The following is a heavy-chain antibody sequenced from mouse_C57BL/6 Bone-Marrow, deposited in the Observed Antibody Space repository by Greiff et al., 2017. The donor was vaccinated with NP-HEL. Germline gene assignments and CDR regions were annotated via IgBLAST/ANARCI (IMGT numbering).Heavy chain of an antibody. CDR2: INPNNGGT. Sequence: VQLQQSGPELVKPGASVKISCKASGYTFTDYYMNWVKQSHGKSLEWIGDINPNNGGTSYNQKFKGKATLTVEKSSSTAYMELRSLTSEDSAVYYCAREGGSSGYVWFAYWGQGTLVTVSA. J-gene: IGHJ3*01. CDR1: GYTFTDYY. CDR3: AREGGSSGYVWFAY. D-gene: IGHD3-2*02. V-gene: IGHV1-26*01.